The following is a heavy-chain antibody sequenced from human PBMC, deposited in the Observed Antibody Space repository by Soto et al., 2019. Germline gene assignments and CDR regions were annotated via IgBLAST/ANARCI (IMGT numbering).Heavy chain of an antibody. Sequence: EVQLVESGGGLVQPGGSLRLSCAASGFTFSSYWMSWVRQAPGKGLEWVANIKQDGSEKYYVDSVKRRFTISRDNAKNSLYLQMNSLRAEDTAMYYCAREGTVTFPGEFDAFDIWGQGTMVTVSS. CDR1: GFTFSSYW. V-gene: IGHV3-7*01. CDR2: IKQDGSEK. D-gene: IGHD4-4*01. J-gene: IGHJ3*02. CDR3: AREGTVTFPGEFDAFDI.